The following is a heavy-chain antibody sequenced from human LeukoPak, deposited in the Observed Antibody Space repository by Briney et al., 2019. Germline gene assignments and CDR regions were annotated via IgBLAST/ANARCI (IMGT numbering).Heavy chain of an antibody. D-gene: IGHD3-22*01. V-gene: IGHV1-24*01. CDR1: GYTLTELA. CDR2: FDSEDGET. CDR3: ATVSRGYYDSSGYPFDY. Sequence: GASVKVSCKVSGYTLTELAIHWVRQAPGKGIEWMGGFDSEDGETIYAQKFQGRVTMTEDTSTDTAYMELSSLRSEDTAVYYCATVSRGYYDSSGYPFDYWGQGTLVTVSS. J-gene: IGHJ4*02.